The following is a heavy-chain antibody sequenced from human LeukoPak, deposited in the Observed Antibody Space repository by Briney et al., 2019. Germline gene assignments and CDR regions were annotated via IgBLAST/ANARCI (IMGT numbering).Heavy chain of an antibody. J-gene: IGHJ4*02. V-gene: IGHV3-74*01. CDR2: INNDGSST. CDR1: GFTFSAYW. D-gene: IGHD3-22*01. CDR3: VRDLELVYYDTSAYEY. Sequence: PGGSLRLSCAASGFTFSAYWMHWVRQVPGKGLEWVSRINNDGSSTTYADSVKGRFTISRDNAKNTLFLQMSSLRAEDTAVYYCVRDLELVYYDTSAYEYWGQGNLVTVSS.